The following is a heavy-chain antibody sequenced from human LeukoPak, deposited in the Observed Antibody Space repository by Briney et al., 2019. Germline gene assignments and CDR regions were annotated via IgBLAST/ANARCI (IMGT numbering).Heavy chain of an antibody. CDR3: ASHTFSGWYQFDY. D-gene: IGHD6-19*01. CDR2: ISYDGSNK. Sequence: QPGGSLRLSCAASGFTFSSYGMHWVRQAPGKGLEWVAVISYDGSNKYYADSVKGRFTISRDNSKNTLYLQMNSLRVEDTAVYYCASHTFSGWYQFDYWGQGTLVTVSS. CDR1: GFTFSSYG. V-gene: IGHV3-30*03. J-gene: IGHJ4*02.